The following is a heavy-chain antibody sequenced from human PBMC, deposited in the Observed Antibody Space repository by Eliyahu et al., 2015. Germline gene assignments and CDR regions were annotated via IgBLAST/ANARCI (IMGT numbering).Heavy chain of an antibody. J-gene: IGHJ4*02. CDR2: INHSGST. CDR1: GGSFSGYY. V-gene: IGHV4-34*01. Sequence: QVQLQQWGAGLLKPSETLSLTCAVYGGSFSGYYWSWIRQPPGKGLEWIGEINHSGSTNYNPSLKSRVTISVDTSKNQFSLKLSSVTAADTAVYYCAIGIAAAARTFDYWGQGTLVTVSS. D-gene: IGHD6-13*01. CDR3: AIGIAAAARTFDY.